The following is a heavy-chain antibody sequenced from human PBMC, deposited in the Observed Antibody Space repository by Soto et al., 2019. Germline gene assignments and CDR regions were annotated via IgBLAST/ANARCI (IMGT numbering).Heavy chain of an antibody. CDR3: ARSEKGRPTILDY. CDR2: IYSSGST. Sequence: PSETLSLTCTVSGGSISGYFWNWIRQPPGKGLEWIGYIYSSGSTNYKSSLKSRVTISVDTSKNQFSLKLSSVTAADTAVYYCARSEKGRPTILDYWGQGILVT. V-gene: IGHV4-59*01. J-gene: IGHJ4*02. CDR1: GGSISGYF. D-gene: IGHD1-1*01.